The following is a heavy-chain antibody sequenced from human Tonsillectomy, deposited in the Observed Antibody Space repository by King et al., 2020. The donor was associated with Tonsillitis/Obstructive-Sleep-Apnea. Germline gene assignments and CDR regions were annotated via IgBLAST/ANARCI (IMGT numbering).Heavy chain of an antibody. V-gene: IGHV1-18*01. CDR2: ISAYNGNT. Sequence: VQLVQSGAEVKKPGASVKVSCKASGYTFTNYGISWVRQAPGQGLEWMGWISAYNGNTNDTQKLQGRVTMTTETSTSTAYMELRSMRSDDTAVYYCARDRGSYYLHWPDPWGQGTLVTVSS. CDR3: ARDRGSYYLHWPDP. J-gene: IGHJ5*02. D-gene: IGHD1-26*01. CDR1: GYTFTNYG.